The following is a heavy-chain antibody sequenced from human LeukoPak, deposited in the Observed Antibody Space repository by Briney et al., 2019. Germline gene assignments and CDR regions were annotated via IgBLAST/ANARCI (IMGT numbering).Heavy chain of an antibody. J-gene: IGHJ4*02. V-gene: IGHV3-21*01. CDR3: ARDRPTGASRLFVVQ. CDR2: MSSGGRYI. CDR1: GFTFSSYS. Sequence: PGGSLRLSCAASGFTFSSYSMTWVRLAPGKGLEWISSMSSGGRYIYYADSVRGRFTISRDNAKNSLSLLMNSLRAEDTAVYYCARDRPTGASRLFVVQWGQGTLVTVSS. D-gene: IGHD3-3*01.